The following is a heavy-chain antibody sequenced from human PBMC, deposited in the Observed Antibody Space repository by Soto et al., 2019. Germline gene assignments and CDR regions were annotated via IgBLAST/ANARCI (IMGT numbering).Heavy chain of an antibody. J-gene: IGHJ4*02. V-gene: IGHV3-23*01. CDR2: TNSGEDST. D-gene: IGHD3-22*01. CDR1: GLSVSSYG. CDR3: AKRKSYDGSAVWDY. Sequence: PGGSRRRFGVASGLSVSSYGMSWVRQAPGKGLEWVSTTNSGEDSTHYADSVKGRFTISRDNSKKTLYLQMSSLRAEDTAIYYCAKRKSYDGSAVWDYCGQGALVTVSS.